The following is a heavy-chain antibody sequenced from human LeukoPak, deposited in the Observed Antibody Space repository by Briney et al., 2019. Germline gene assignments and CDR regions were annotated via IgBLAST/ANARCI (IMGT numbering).Heavy chain of an antibody. CDR3: AMISSRLGWFDP. V-gene: IGHV1-2*02. D-gene: IGHD6-13*01. Sequence: GASVKVSCKASGYTFTGYYMHWVRQAPGQGLEWMGWINPNSGGTNYAQKLQGRVTMTTDTSTSTAYMELRSLRSDDTAVYYCAMISSRLGWFDPWGQGTLVTVSS. J-gene: IGHJ5*02. CDR1: GYTFTGYY. CDR2: INPNSGGT.